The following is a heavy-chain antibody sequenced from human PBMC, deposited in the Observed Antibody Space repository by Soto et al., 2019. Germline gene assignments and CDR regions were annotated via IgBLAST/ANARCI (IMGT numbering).Heavy chain of an antibody. V-gene: IGHV4-59*08. CDR3: ARHSPYCGGDCYSYDY. J-gene: IGHJ4*02. CDR1: GGSISSYH. D-gene: IGHD2-21*02. CDR2: IYYSGST. Sequence: SETLCLTCTVSGGSISSYHWSWIRQPPGKGLEWIGYIYYSGSTNYNPSLKSRVTISVDTSKNQFSLKLSSVTAADTAVYYCARHSPYCGGDCYSYDYWGQGTLVTVSS.